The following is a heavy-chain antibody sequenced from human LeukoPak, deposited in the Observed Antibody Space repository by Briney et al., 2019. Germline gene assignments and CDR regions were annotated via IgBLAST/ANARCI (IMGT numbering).Heavy chain of an antibody. V-gene: IGHV1-18*01. CDR1: GYTFTSYG. Sequence: GASVKVSCKASGYTFTSYGISWVRQAPGQGLEWMGWISAYNGNTNYAQKLQGRVTMTTDTSTSTAYMELRSLRSDDTAVYYCARDRGTSWITFGGVIRWFDPWGQGTLDTVSS. J-gene: IGHJ5*02. D-gene: IGHD3-16*01. CDR2: ISAYNGNT. CDR3: ARDRGTSWITFGGVIRWFDP.